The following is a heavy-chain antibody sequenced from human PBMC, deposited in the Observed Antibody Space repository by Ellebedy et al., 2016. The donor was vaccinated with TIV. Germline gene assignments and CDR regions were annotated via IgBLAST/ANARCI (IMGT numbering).Heavy chain of an antibody. V-gene: IGHV3-7*01. CDR3: ARDPAYSALDI. D-gene: IGHD2-15*01. CDR2: INQGDTDN. Sequence: PGGSLRLSCAASGFSFSSSWMTWVRQAPGKGLEWVANINQGDTDNNYADSVKGRFIISRDNAKNSLYLQMNSLRVEDTAVYYCARDPAYSALDIWGQGTMVTVSS. CDR1: GFSFSSSW. J-gene: IGHJ3*02.